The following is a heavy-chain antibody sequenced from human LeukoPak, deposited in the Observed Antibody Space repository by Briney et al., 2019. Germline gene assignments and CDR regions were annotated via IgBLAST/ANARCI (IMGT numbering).Heavy chain of an antibody. CDR1: GFTFSSYG. D-gene: IGHD5-18*01. CDR2: ISSSSSTI. Sequence: GGSLRLSCAASGFTFSSYGMHWVRQAPGKGLEWASYISSSSSTIYYADSVKGRFTISRDNAKNSLYLQMNSLRDEDTAVYYCASKRGYSYGLHYWGQGTLVTVSS. J-gene: IGHJ4*02. V-gene: IGHV3-48*02. CDR3: ASKRGYSYGLHY.